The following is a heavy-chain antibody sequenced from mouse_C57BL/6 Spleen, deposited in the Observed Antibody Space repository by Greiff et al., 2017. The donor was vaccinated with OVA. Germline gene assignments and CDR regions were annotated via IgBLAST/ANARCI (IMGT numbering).Heavy chain of an antibody. J-gene: IGHJ1*03. Sequence: QVQLQQSGAELVRPGASVTLSCKASGYTFTDYEMHWVKQTPVHGLEWIGAIDPETGGTAYNQKFKGKAILTADKSSSTAYMELRSLTSEDSAVYYCTRQNYGSYWYFDVWGTGTTVTVSS. CDR3: TRQNYGSYWYFDV. CDR1: GYTFTDYE. V-gene: IGHV1-15*01. D-gene: IGHD1-1*01. CDR2: IDPETGGT.